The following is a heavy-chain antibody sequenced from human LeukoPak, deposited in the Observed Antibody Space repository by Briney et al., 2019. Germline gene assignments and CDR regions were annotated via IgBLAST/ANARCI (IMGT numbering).Heavy chain of an antibody. CDR1: GFTFISYE. V-gene: IGHV3-48*03. CDR2: ISSSGSAI. D-gene: IGHD6-19*01. J-gene: IGHJ4*02. CDR3: ARGGSLGY. Sequence: PGGSLRLSCAASGFTFISYEMNWVRQAPGKGLEWVSKISSSGSAIYYADSVKGRFTISRDNAKSSLYLQMNSLRVEDTAVYYCARGGSLGYWGQGTLVTVSS.